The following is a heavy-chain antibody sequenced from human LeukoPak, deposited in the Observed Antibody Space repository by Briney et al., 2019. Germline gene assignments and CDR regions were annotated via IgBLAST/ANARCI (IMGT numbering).Heavy chain of an antibody. CDR3: ARDLHSYGDYDF. Sequence: GGSLRLSCAASGFTVSSNYISWVRQAPGKGLEWVSVIYSGGSTYYADSVKGRFTISRDNSKNTLYLQMNSLRAEDTAVYYCARDLHSYGDYDFGGQGTLVTVSS. D-gene: IGHD4-17*01. CDR2: IYSGGST. CDR1: GFTVSSNY. V-gene: IGHV3-66*01. J-gene: IGHJ4*02.